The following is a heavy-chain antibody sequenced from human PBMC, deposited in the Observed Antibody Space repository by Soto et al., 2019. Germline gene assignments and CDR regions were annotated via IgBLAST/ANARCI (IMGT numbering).Heavy chain of an antibody. CDR2: IYHSGSA. D-gene: IGHD1-20*01. CDR3: ARARGLVNGIWGYYSGIDV. Sequence: SETLSLTCAVSGYSISSGYYWGWIRQPPGKGLEWIGSIYHSGSAYYNPSLKSRVTISVDTSKNQFSLKLSSVTAADTAVYYCARARGLVNGIWGYYSGIDVWGQGTTVTVSS. J-gene: IGHJ6*02. CDR1: GYSISSGYY. V-gene: IGHV4-38-2*01.